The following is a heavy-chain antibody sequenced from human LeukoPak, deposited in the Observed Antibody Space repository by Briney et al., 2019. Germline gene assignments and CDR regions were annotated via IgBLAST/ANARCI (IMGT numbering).Heavy chain of an antibody. CDR2: IIPIFGTA. D-gene: IGHD3-10*01. J-gene: IGHJ5*01. CDR1: GGTFSSYA. Sequence: GASVKVSCKASGGTFSSYAISWVRQAPGQGLEWMGGIIPIFGTANYAQKFQGRVTITADKSTSTAYMELNSLRSEDTALYHCAKDMRPPMDEIWFDSWGQGTLVTASS. V-gene: IGHV1-69*06. CDR3: AKDMRPPMDEIWFDS.